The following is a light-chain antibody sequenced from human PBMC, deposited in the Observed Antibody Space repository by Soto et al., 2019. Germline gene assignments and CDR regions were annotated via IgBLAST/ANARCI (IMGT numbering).Light chain of an antibody. CDR2: EVT. J-gene: IGLJ3*02. CDR1: SSDIGAYDY. CDR3: SSYTSSSTWV. V-gene: IGLV2-14*01. Sequence: QSALTQPASVSGSPGQSITISCTGTSSDIGAYDYVSWYQQYPGRVPKLLIHEVTNRPPGVSNRFSGSKSGNTASLTISGLQTEDEADYYCSSYTSSSTWVFGGGTKLTVL.